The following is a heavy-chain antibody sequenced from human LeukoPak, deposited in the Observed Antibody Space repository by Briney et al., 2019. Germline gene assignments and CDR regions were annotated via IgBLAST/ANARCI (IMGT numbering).Heavy chain of an antibody. Sequence: ASVKVSCKASGYTFTSYAMHWVRQAPGQRLEWMGWINAGNGNTKYSQKFQGRVTITRDTSASTAYMELSSLRSEDTAVYYCARDSSGWPQTFDYWGQGTLVTVSS. CDR3: ARDSSGWPQTFDY. V-gene: IGHV1-3*01. J-gene: IGHJ4*02. CDR1: GYTFTSYA. CDR2: INAGNGNT. D-gene: IGHD6-19*01.